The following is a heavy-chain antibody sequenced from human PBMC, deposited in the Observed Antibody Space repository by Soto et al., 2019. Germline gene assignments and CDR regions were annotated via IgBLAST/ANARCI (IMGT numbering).Heavy chain of an antibody. CDR3: ASLTIFGVVRYFDY. CDR2: IKQDGSEK. CDR1: GFTFSSYW. V-gene: IGHV3-7*01. D-gene: IGHD3-3*01. J-gene: IGHJ4*02. Sequence: EVQLVESGGGLVQPGGSLRLSCAASGFTFSSYWMSWVRQAPGKGLEWVTNIKQDGSEKCYVDSVKGRFTISRDNAKNSLYLQMNSLRAEDTAVYYCASLTIFGVVRYFDYWGQGTLVTVSS.